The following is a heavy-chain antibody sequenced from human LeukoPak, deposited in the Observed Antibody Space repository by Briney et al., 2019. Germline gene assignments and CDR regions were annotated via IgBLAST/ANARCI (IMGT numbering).Heavy chain of an antibody. CDR2: ISADNGNT. Sequence: GASVKVSCKASGYTFTSYGISWVRQAPGQGLEWMGWISADNGNTNYAQKLQGRVTMTTDTSTSTAYMELRSLRSDDTAVYYCARDFLYSSGRRVNWFDPWGQGTLVTVSS. V-gene: IGHV1-18*01. J-gene: IGHJ5*02. CDR1: GYTFTSYG. D-gene: IGHD6-19*01. CDR3: ARDFLYSSGRRVNWFDP.